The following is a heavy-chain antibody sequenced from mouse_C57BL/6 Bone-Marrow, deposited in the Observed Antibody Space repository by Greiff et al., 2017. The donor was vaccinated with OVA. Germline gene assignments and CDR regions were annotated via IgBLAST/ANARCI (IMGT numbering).Heavy chain of an antibody. J-gene: IGHJ3*01. CDR1: GYTFTSYW. CDR3: TCGVRWKPPIDD. CDR2: IYPGNSDT. D-gene: IGHD2-14*01. Sequence: VQLQQSGAVLARPGASVKMSCKTSGYTFTSYWMHWVKQRPGQGLEWIGAIYPGNSDTSYNQKFKGKAKLTAVTAASSAYMELSSLSSEDSEVYYCTCGVRWKPPIDDWGQGTPVTVSA. V-gene: IGHV1-5*01.